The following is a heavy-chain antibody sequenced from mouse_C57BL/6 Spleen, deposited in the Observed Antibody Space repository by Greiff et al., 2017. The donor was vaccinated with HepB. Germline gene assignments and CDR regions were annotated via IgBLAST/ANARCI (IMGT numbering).Heavy chain of an antibody. CDR2: IDPETGGT. Sequence: QVQLKESGAELVRPGASVTLSCTSSGYTFTDYEMHWVKQTPVHGLEWIGAIDPETGGTAYNQKFKGKAILTADKSSSTAYMELRSLTSEDSAVYYCTRDYDYDWYFDVWGTGTTVTVSS. CDR3: TRDYDYDWYFDV. D-gene: IGHD2-4*01. J-gene: IGHJ1*03. CDR1: GYTFTDYE. V-gene: IGHV1-15*01.